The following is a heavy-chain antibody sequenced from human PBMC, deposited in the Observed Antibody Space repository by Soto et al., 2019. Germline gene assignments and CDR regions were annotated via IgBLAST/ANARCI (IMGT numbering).Heavy chain of an antibody. CDR3: ARAPFGDLQFDY. Sequence: GGSLRLSCPASGFTFSYYYMSWIRQAPGKGLEWVSYISSSSSYTNYADSVKGRFTISRDNAKNSLYLEMNSLRAEDTALYYCARAPFGDLQFDYSGQGTLVTVSS. CDR2: ISSSSSYT. V-gene: IGHV3-11*06. J-gene: IGHJ4*02. D-gene: IGHD3-10*01. CDR1: GFTFSYYY.